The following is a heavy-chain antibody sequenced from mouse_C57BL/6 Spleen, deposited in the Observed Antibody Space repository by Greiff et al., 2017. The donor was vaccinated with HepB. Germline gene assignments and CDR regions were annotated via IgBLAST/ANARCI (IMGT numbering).Heavy chain of an antibody. Sequence: VKLQESGAELVRPGASVTLSCKASGYTFTDYEMHWVKQTPVHGLEWIGAIDPETGGTAYNQKFKGKAILTADKSSSTAYMELRSLTSEDSAVYYCTRRNYYGSSLYWYFDVWGTGTTVTVSS. D-gene: IGHD1-1*01. CDR3: TRRNYYGSSLYWYFDV. J-gene: IGHJ1*03. CDR1: GYTFTDYE. CDR2: IDPETGGT. V-gene: IGHV1-15*01.